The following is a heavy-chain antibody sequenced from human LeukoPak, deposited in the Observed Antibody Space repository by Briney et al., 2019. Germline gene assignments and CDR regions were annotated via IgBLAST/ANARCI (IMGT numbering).Heavy chain of an antibody. CDR1: GGTFSSYA. CDR3: AKEGTVTTDYYYGMDV. D-gene: IGHD4-17*01. V-gene: IGHV1-69*04. J-gene: IGHJ6*02. Sequence: SVKVSCKASGGTFSSYAISWVRQAPGQGLEWMGRIIPILGIANYAQKFQGRVTITADKSTSTAYMGLSSLRSEDTAVYYCAKEGTVTTDYYYGMDVWGQGTTVTVSS. CDR2: IIPILGIA.